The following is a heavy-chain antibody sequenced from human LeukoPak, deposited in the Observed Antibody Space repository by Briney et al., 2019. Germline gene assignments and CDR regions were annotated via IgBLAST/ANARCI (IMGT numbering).Heavy chain of an antibody. CDR2: FDPEDGET. D-gene: IGHD3-10*01. V-gene: IGHV1-24*01. Sequence: GASVKVSCKVSVYTLTDLSMHWVRQAPGKRLEWMGGFDPEDGETIYAQKFQGRVTMTEDTSTDTAYMELSSLRPEDTAVYYCATAGYGSGTYPLGDWGQGTLVTVSS. J-gene: IGHJ4*02. CDR3: ATAGYGSGTYPLGD. CDR1: VYTLTDLS.